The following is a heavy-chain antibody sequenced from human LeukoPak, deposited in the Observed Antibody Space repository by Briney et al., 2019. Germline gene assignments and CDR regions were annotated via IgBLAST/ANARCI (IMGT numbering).Heavy chain of an antibody. CDR1: GFTVSNKY. V-gene: IGHV3-53*01. J-gene: IGHJ6*02. CDR3: ARDLGNYYYYGMDV. CDR2: VYDGDTT. Sequence: AGGSLRLSCAASGFTVSNKYMSWVRQAPGKGLEWVSAVYDGDTTYYADSVKGRITISRDNAKNSLYLQSNSLKAEDTALYYCARDLGNYYYYGMDVWGRGTTVTVSS.